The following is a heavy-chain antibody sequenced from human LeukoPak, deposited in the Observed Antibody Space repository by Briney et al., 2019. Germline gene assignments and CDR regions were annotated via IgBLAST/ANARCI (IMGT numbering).Heavy chain of an antibody. CDR1: GFTVSSNH. V-gene: IGHV3-66*01. CDR3: ARDSLNWRHFDY. CDR2: IYSGGGT. Sequence: GGSLRLSCAGSGFTVSSNHMIWVRQAPGKGLEWVSVIYSGGGTYYADSVKGRFTISRDNSKNTLYLQMNSLRAEDTAVYYCARDSLNWRHFDYWGQGTLVTVSS. D-gene: IGHD1-1*01. J-gene: IGHJ4*02.